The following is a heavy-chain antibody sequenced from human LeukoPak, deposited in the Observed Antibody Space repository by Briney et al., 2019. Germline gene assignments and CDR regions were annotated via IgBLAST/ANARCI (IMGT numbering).Heavy chain of an antibody. CDR2: IYPGNSDT. D-gene: IGHD6-13*01. V-gene: IGHV5-51*01. CDR1: GYSFISYY. J-gene: IGHJ4*02. CDR3: ARLFYSSSSRYFDY. Sequence: GESLKISCEGSGYSFISYYIGWVRQMPGKGLEWVGIIYPGNSDTRYSPSFQGQVTISADKSISSAYLQWSSLQSSDVAMYYCARLFYSSSSRYFDYWGQGTLVTVSS.